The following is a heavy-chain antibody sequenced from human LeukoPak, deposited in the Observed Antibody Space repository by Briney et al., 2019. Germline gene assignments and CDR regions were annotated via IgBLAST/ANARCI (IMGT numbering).Heavy chain of an antibody. CDR2: INHSGST. V-gene: IGHV4-34*01. D-gene: IGHD3-22*01. Sequence: SETLSLTCAVYGGSFSGYYWSWIRQPPGKGLEWIGEINHSGSTNYNPSLKSRVTMSVDTSKNQFSLKLSSVTAADRAVYYCAREPSPYYYDSSGFGGGIDYWGQGTLVTVSS. J-gene: IGHJ4*02. CDR3: AREPSPYYYDSSGFGGGIDY. CDR1: GGSFSGYY.